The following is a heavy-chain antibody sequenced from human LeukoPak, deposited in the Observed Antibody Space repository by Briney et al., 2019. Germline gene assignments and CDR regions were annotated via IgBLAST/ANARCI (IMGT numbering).Heavy chain of an antibody. Sequence: GGSLRLSCAASGITFSNYWIHWVRQAPGKGLVWVSRIKPDGSSTNYADSVKGRFTISRDNAKNTVFLQMNSLRAEDTAVYYCARDSPYYYDSSGYSVVDYWGQGTLVTVSS. D-gene: IGHD3-22*01. CDR3: ARDSPYYYDSSGYSVVDY. CDR2: IKPDGSST. J-gene: IGHJ4*02. CDR1: GITFSNYW. V-gene: IGHV3-74*01.